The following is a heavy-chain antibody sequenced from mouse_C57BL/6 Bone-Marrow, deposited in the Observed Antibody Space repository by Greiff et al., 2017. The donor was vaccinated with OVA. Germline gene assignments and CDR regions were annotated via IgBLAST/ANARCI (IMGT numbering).Heavy chain of an antibody. D-gene: IGHD2-4*01. V-gene: IGHV14-3*01. CDR2: IDPANGHT. CDR3: ALYYDYDWGFAY. Sequence: EVKLQQSVAELVRPGASVKLSCTASGFNIKNTYMHWVKQRPEQGLEWIGRIDPANGHTKYAPKFQGKATITADTSSNTAYLQLSSLTSEDTAIYYCALYYDYDWGFAYWGQGTLVTVSA. J-gene: IGHJ3*01. CDR1: GFNIKNTY.